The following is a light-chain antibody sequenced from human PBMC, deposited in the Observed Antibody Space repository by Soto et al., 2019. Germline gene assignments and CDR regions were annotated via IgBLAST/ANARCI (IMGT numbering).Light chain of an antibody. CDR1: QSISSW. CDR2: KAS. CDR3: QQYNSYSPWT. V-gene: IGKV1-5*03. Sequence: DIQITQSPSTLSDSLGDRVTITCRASQSISSWLAWYRQKPGKAPKLLIYKASSLESGVPSRFSGSGSGTEFTLTISSLQPDDFATYYCQQYNSYSPWTFGQGTKVDI. J-gene: IGKJ1*01.